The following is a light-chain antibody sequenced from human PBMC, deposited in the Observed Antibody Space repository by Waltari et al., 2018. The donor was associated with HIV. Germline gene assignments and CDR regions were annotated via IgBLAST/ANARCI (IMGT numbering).Light chain of an antibody. CDR3: HQFGSSTSYT. CDR2: GAS. Sequence: EIVLTQSPGTLSFSPGERATLSCRASQSVTSSHLAWYQQRPGQSPRLLIYGASSRANGIPDRFSGSGSGTEFTLTISRLEPEDFAVYYCHQFGSSTSYTFGQGTKLEIK. V-gene: IGKV3-20*01. CDR1: QSVTSSH. J-gene: IGKJ2*01.